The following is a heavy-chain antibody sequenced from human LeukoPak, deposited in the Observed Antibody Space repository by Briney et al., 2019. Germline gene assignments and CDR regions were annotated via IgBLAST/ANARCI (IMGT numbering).Heavy chain of an antibody. D-gene: IGHD4-23*01. J-gene: IGHJ4*02. CDR2: IYYSGST. Sequence: SETLSLTCTVSGGSISSGDYYWSWIRQPPGKGLEWIGYIYYSGSTYYNPSLKSRVTISVDTSKNQFSLKLSSVTAADTAVYYCARDPAYGGNPGFDYWGQGTLVTASS. CDR3: ARDPAYGGNPGFDY. V-gene: IGHV4-30-4*08. CDR1: GGSISSGDYY.